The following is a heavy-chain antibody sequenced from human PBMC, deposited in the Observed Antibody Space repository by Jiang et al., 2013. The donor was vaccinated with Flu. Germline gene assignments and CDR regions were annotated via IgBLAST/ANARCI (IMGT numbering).Heavy chain of an antibody. Sequence: SLTCTVSGGSISSYYWSWIRQPPGKGLEWIGYIYYSGSTNYNPSLKSRVTISVDTSKNQFSLKLSSVTAADTAVYYCARLGICSGGSCYWDMDVWGQGTTVTVSS. D-gene: IGHD2-15*01. J-gene: IGHJ6*02. CDR3: ARLGICSGGSCYWDMDV. CDR2: IYYSGST. CDR1: GGSISSYY. V-gene: IGHV4-59*08.